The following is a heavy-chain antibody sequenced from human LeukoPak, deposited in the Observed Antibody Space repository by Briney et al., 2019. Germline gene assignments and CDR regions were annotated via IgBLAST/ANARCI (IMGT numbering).Heavy chain of an antibody. CDR1: GFIFSSYG. CDR2: TRYDGSRK. J-gene: IGHJ3*02. V-gene: IGHV3-30*02. CDR3: AKVSLSMANDAFDI. Sequence: PGGSLRLSCAASGFIFSSYGMHWVRQAPDKGLEWVAFTRYDGSRKYYADSVKGRFTISRDNSKNTLYLQMNSLRAEDTAMYYCAKVSLSMANDAFDIWGQGTMVSVSS. D-gene: IGHD2-8*01.